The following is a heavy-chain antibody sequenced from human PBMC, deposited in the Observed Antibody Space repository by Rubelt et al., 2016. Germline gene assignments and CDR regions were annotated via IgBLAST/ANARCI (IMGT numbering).Heavy chain of an antibody. V-gene: IGHV3-23*01. Sequence: EVHLLESGGGLIQPGGSLRLSCAASGFTFSNYAMSWVRQAPGKGLEWVSAISDSGGRTYCVGSWRGRFTMSRGNSKSKLYMQMNGLRAGDRAVYCCTKVDSGWYEAHWGQGTVGTVSS. CDR2: ISDSGGRT. CDR1: GFTFSNYA. D-gene: IGHD6-19*01. CDR3: TKVDSGWYEAH. J-gene: IGHJ1*01.